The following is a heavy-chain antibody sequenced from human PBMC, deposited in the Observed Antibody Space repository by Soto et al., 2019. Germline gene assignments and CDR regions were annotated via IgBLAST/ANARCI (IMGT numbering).Heavy chain of an antibody. CDR3: AKVPNYYYDSSGYYYFDY. V-gene: IGHV3-23*01. J-gene: IGHJ4*02. CDR2: ISGSGGST. Sequence: GGSLRLSCAASGFTFSSYAMSWVRQAPGKGLEWVSGISGSGGSTYYADSVKGRFTISRDNSKNTLYLQMNSLRAEDTAVYYCAKVPNYYYDSSGYYYFDYWGQGTLVTVSS. CDR1: GFTFSSYA. D-gene: IGHD3-22*01.